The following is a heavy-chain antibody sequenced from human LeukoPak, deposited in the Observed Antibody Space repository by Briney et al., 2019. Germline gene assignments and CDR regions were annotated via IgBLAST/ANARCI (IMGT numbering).Heavy chain of an antibody. V-gene: IGHV1-8*01. J-gene: IGHJ4*02. CDR2: TNPNSGNT. CDR1: ENIFNRYD. Sequence: ASVKVSCKAPENIFNRYDINWVRQATGQGLEWMGWTNPNSGNTGYAHKFQGRVTMTRTPSTSTAYMELSSLRSEDTAVYYCAFQYCTGGSCPSPFDYWGQGTLITVSS. CDR3: AFQYCTGGSCPSPFDY. D-gene: IGHD2-15*01.